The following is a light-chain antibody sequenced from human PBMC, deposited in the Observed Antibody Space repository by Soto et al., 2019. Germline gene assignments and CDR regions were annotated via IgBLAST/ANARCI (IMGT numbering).Light chain of an antibody. V-gene: IGLV2-14*01. Sequence: QSVLTQPASVSGSPGQSITIPCTGTSSDIGACNYVSWYQQYPGKAPKLMIYGVTNRPSGVSNRFSGSKTGNTASLTISGLQAEDEADYYCFSHRSGDSHVFGTGTKVTVL. J-gene: IGLJ1*01. CDR3: FSHRSGDSHV. CDR1: SSDIGACNY. CDR2: GVT.